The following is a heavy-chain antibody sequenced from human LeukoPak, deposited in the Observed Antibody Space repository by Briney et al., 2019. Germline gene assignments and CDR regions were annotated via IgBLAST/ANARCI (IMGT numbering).Heavy chain of an antibody. D-gene: IGHD6-19*01. Sequence: GGSLRLSCTASGFTYSSYAMSWVRQAPGKGPEWVSVISDSAASTHYADSVRGRFTISRDNSKNTLYLQMSSLRAEDTAVYYCAKMPGAGSGWLERVDYWGQGTLVTVSS. CDR2: ISDSAAST. CDR3: AKMPGAGSGWLERVDY. V-gene: IGHV3-23*01. J-gene: IGHJ4*02. CDR1: GFTYSSYA.